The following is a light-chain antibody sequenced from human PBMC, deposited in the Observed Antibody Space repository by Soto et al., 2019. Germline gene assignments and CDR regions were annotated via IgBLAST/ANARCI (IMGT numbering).Light chain of an antibody. V-gene: IGLV4-69*01. CDR3: QTWDTGIRV. CDR2: LNGDGSH. J-gene: IGLJ3*02. CDR1: SGHSSYN. Sequence: QLVLTQSPSASASLGASVKLTCTLSSGHSSYNIAWYQHQSEKGPRYLMKLNGDGSHNRGDGIPDRFSGSSSGAERYLTISSLQSEDEADYYCQTWDTGIRVFGGGTKLTVL.